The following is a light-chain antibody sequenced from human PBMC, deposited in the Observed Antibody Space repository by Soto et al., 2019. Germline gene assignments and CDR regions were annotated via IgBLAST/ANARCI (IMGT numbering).Light chain of an antibody. CDR3: AAWDDSLSGYV. CDR2: RNN. V-gene: IGLV1-47*01. CDR1: SSNIGSNY. J-gene: IGLJ1*01. Sequence: QSVLTQPPSASGTPGQRVTISCSGSSSNIGSNYVYWYQQLPGTAPKLLIYRNNQRPSGVPDRFSGSKSGTSASLAISGLRSEDEDYYYCAAWDDSLSGYVFGTGTKVTVL.